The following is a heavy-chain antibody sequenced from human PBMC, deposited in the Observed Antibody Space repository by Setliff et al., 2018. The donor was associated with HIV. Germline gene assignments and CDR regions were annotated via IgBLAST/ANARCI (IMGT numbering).Heavy chain of an antibody. CDR1: GGSFSGYY. J-gene: IGHJ6*03. CDR3: ARASTGYSSIWYRNGLTYYNYMDV. Sequence: SETLSLTCAVYGGSFSGYYWTWIRQPPGKGLEWIGEINHSGSPNYNPSLKSRVSMSVDTSKNQFSLRLSSVTAADTAVFYCARASTGYSSIWYRNGLTYYNYMDVWGRGTKVTVSS. D-gene: IGHD6-13*01. V-gene: IGHV4-34*01. CDR2: INHSGSP.